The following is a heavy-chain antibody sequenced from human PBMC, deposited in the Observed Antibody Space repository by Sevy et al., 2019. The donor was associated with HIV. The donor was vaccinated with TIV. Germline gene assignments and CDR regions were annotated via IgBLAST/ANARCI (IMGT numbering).Heavy chain of an antibody. Sequence: SESLSLTCTVSGGSISSYYWSWIRQPAGKGLEWLGRIYTSGSTNYNPSLKSRVTMSVDTSKNQCSLKLSSVTAADTAVYYCARDPPCDYVRGSYRYRCAFDIWGQGTMVTVSS. V-gene: IGHV4-4*07. CDR2: IYTSGST. D-gene: IGHD3-16*02. J-gene: IGHJ3*02. CDR3: ARDPPCDYVRGSYRYRCAFDI. CDR1: GGSISSYY.